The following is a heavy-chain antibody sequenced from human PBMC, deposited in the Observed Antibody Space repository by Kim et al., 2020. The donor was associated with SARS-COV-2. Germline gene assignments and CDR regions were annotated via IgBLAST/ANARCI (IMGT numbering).Heavy chain of an antibody. V-gene: IGHV3-64D*06. J-gene: IGHJ3*02. CDR1: GFTFSSYA. Sequence: GGSLRLSCSASGFTFSSYAMHWVRQAPGKGLEYVSAISSNGGSTYYADSVKGRFTISRDNSKNTLYLQMSSLRAEDTAVYYCGAGDYDFWSGSYAFDIWGQGTMVTVSS. D-gene: IGHD3-3*01. CDR3: GAGDYDFWSGSYAFDI. CDR2: ISSNGGST.